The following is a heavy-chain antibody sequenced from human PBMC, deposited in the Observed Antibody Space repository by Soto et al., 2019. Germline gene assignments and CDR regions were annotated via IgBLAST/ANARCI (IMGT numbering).Heavy chain of an antibody. CDR1: GGSSRGLGG. CDR3: ARVYNWNYSL. Sequence: SLLLPLPCTVAGGSSRGLGGSWIRQHPGKGLEWIGYIYYSGSTNYNPSLKSRVTISVDTSKNQFSLKLSSVTAADTAVYYCARVYNWNYSLWGQGTLVTVSS. CDR2: IYYSGST. J-gene: IGHJ4*02. V-gene: IGHV4-31*03. D-gene: IGHD1-1*01.